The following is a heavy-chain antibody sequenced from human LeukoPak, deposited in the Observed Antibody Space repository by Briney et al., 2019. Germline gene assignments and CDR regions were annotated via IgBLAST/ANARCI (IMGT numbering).Heavy chain of an antibody. D-gene: IGHD2-15*01. CDR2: INPNTGDT. CDR3: ASYPRYVSTPPFDY. CDR1: GYTFTAYY. V-gene: IGHV1-2*02. J-gene: IGHJ4*02. Sequence: ASVKLSCKASGYTFTAYYMHWVRHAPGQGPEWMGWINPNTGDTKYAQKLQGRITMTRDTTISTAYLELSRLTSDDTAVYYCASYPRYVSTPPFDYWAREPWSPSPQ.